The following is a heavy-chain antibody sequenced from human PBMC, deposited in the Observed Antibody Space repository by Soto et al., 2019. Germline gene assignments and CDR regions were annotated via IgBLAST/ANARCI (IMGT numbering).Heavy chain of an antibody. CDR1: VFTFSTYA. Sequence: LXLSCASSVFTFSTYAMSWVRQAPGKGLEWVSAISGRGGGTFYADSVKGRFTIARDNSKNTLFLQMNSLRAEDTAVYFCARQMTSSTNYYDYWGQGTLVTVSS. CDR2: ISGRGGGT. D-gene: IGHD2-2*01. J-gene: IGHJ4*02. V-gene: IGHV3-23*01. CDR3: ARQMTSSTNYYDY.